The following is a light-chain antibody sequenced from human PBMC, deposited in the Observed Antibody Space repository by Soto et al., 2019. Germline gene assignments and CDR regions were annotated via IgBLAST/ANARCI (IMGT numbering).Light chain of an antibody. CDR3: AAWDDSLDEYV. V-gene: IGLV1-44*01. CDR2: RND. J-gene: IGLJ1*01. CDR1: TSNIGSNT. Sequence: QSVLTQPPSASGTPGQRVTISCSGSTSNIGSNTVHWYQQLPGTAPTLLIYRNDQRPSGVPARFSGSKSGTSASLAISGLQSDDEADYYCAAWDDSLDEYVFGTVTKVTVL.